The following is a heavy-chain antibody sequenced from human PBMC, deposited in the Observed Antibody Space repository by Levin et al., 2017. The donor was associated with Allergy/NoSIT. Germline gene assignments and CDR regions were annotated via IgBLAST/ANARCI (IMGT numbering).Heavy chain of an antibody. Sequence: SETLSLTCTVSGGSISSGGYYWSWIRQHPGTGLEWIGYIYYSGSTYYNPSLKSRVTISVDTSKNQFSLKLSSVTAADTAVYYCAREGVVVVRGGGFDYWGQGTLVTVSS. CDR1: GGSISSGGYY. CDR2: IYYSGST. CDR3: AREGVVVVRGGGFDY. V-gene: IGHV4-31*03. D-gene: IGHD2-2*01. J-gene: IGHJ4*02.